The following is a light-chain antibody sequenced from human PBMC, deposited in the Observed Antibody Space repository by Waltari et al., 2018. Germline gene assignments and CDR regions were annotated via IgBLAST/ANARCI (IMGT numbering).Light chain of an antibody. V-gene: IGKV3-15*01. J-gene: IGKJ5*01. CDR3: HQYNYWPPAT. Sequence: EVVLTQSPGALSVSPGESATLSCRASRNVGSSLAWYQQTPGQAPRLLVYDAKNRATDVPARFSGSGYGTQFTLTISSLQSEDFGVYYCHQYNYWPPATFGQGTRLEIK. CDR1: RNVGSS. CDR2: DAK.